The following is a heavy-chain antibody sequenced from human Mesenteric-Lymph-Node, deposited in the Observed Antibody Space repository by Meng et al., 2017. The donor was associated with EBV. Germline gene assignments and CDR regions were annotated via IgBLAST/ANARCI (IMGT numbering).Heavy chain of an antibody. V-gene: IGHV4-34*02. Sequence: QVKLQQWGAGLLKPSASWSLTCAVYGASFRDYYWTWIRQPPGKGLEWIGEVNHGGATIYNTSLESRVTISIDTSKNQFSLKVTSVTAADTAVYFCATLGSFASSIDPWGQGTLVTVSS. CDR1: GASFRDYY. CDR3: ATLGSFASSIDP. J-gene: IGHJ5*02. D-gene: IGHD3-16*01. CDR2: VNHGGAT.